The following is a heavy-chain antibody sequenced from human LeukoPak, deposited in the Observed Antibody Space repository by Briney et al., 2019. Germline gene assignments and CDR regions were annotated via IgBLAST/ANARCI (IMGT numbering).Heavy chain of an antibody. CDR1: GYPFTTYG. CDR2: ISTYNGNT. D-gene: IGHD5-18*01. Sequence: ASVKVSCRSSGYPFTTYGNTWLRQAPGQGLEWMGWISTYNGNTNYAQKLQGRVTMTTDTSTSTAYMELRSLRSDDTAMYYCARDRMDTGTYFDYWGQGTLVTVSS. J-gene: IGHJ4*02. CDR3: ARDRMDTGTYFDY. V-gene: IGHV1-18*01.